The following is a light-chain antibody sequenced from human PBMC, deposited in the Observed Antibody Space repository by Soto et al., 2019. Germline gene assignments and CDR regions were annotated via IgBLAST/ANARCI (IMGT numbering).Light chain of an antibody. J-gene: IGKJ1*01. CDR1: QTISIY. CDR3: QQSYNTPQT. CDR2: AAS. Sequence: DIQMTQSPSSLSASVGDRVTITCRASQTISIYLNWYQQKPGKAPKFLIYAASTLQSGVPSRFSGRGSGTDFTLTISSLQPDDFATYYCQQSYNTPQTFGQGTKVEIK. V-gene: IGKV1-39*01.